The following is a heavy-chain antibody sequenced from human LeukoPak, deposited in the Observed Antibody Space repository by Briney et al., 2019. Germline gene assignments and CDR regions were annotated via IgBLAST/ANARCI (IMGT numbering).Heavy chain of an antibody. CDR2: ISYDGSNK. CDR1: GFTFSSYA. D-gene: IGHD5-18*01. Sequence: GGSLRLSCAASGFTFSSYAMSWVRQAPGKGLEWVAVISYDGSNKYYAESVKGRFTISRDNSKNTLYLQMNSLRAEDTAVYYCARNGGYSYGYDPYYFDYWGQGTLVTVSS. V-gene: IGHV3-30*04. CDR3: ARNGGYSYGYDPYYFDY. J-gene: IGHJ4*02.